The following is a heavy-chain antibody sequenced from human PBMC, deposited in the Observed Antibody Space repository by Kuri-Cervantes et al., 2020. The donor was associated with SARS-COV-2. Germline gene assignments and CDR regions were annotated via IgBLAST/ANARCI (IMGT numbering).Heavy chain of an antibody. V-gene: IGHV3-33*06. CDR2: IWYGVSNK. D-gene: IGHD3-3*01. J-gene: IGHJ1*01. Sequence: GESLKISCAASRSTFSSYGMQLVRQAPGKGLEWVAVIWYGVSNKYSADSVKGRFTISRDNSKNTLYLQMNSLRAEDTAVYYCAKDSITIFGVVIAQEYFQHWGQGTLVTVSS. CDR1: RSTFSSYG. CDR3: AKDSITIFGVVIAQEYFQH.